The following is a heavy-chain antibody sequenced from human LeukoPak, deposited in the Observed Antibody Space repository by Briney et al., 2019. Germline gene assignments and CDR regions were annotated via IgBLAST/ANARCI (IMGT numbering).Heavy chain of an antibody. CDR2: ISSSGSNI. D-gene: IGHD3-10*02. CDR3: AELGITMIGGV. Sequence: GGSLRLSCAASGFTFSSYGMHWVRQAAGKGREGVSYISSSGSNIYYADSVKGLFTISRDNAKNSLYLQMNRLRAEDAAVYYCAELGITMIGGVWGKGTTVTISS. V-gene: IGHV3-48*04. CDR1: GFTFSSYG. J-gene: IGHJ6*04.